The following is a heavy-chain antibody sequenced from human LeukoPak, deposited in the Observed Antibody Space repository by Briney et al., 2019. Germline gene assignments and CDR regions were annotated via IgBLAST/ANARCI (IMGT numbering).Heavy chain of an antibody. CDR3: ARRVDGSIDY. CDR2: IIPIFGTA. V-gene: IGHV1-69*13. Sequence: ASVKVSCKASGGTFNSYAISWVRQAPGQGLEWMGGIIPIFGTANYAQKFQGRVTVTADESTSTAYMELSSLRSEDTAVYYCARRVDGSIDYWGQATLVTVSS. CDR1: GGTFNSYA. J-gene: IGHJ4*02. D-gene: IGHD2-15*01.